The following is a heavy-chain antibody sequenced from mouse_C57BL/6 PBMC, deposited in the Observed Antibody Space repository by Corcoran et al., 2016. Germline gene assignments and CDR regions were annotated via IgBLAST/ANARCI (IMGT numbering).Heavy chain of an antibody. V-gene: IGHV1-22*01. J-gene: IGHJ1*03. Sequence: EVQLQQSGPELVKPGASVKMSCKASGYTFTDYNMHWVKQSHGKSLEWIGYINPNNGGTSYNQKFKGKATLTVNKSSSTAYMELRSLTSEDSAVYYCARDDYSNLYFDVWGTGTTVTVSS. CDR3: ARDDYSNLYFDV. CDR2: INPNNGGT. D-gene: IGHD2-5*01. CDR1: GYTFTDYN.